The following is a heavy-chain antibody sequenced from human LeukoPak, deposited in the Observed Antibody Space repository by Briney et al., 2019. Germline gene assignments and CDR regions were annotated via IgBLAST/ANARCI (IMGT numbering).Heavy chain of an antibody. CDR2: ISYDGSSK. CDR3: ARQKDYDILTGYSDGGGFDY. Sequence: PGGSLRLSCAASGFTFSSYWMSWVRQAPGKGLEWVAVISYDGSSKYYADSVKGRFTISRDNSKNTLYLQMNSLRAEDTAVYYCARQKDYDILTGYSDGGGFDYWGQGTLVTVSS. D-gene: IGHD3-9*01. V-gene: IGHV3-30*03. CDR1: GFTFSSYW. J-gene: IGHJ4*02.